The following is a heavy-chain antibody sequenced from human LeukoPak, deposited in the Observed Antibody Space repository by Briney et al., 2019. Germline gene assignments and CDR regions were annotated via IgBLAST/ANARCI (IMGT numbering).Heavy chain of an antibody. V-gene: IGHV4-59*01. CDR2: IYYSGST. D-gene: IGHD3-22*01. Sequence: PSETLSLTRTVSGGSISSYYWSWIRQPPGRGLEWIGYIYYSGSTNYNPSLKSRVTISVDTSKNQFSLKLSSVTAADTAVYYCARGSSSGYYWGFDYWGQGTLVTVSS. J-gene: IGHJ4*02. CDR1: GGSISSYY. CDR3: ARGSSSGYYWGFDY.